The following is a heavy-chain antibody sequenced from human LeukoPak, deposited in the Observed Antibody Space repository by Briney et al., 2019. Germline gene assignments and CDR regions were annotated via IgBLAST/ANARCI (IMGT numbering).Heavy chain of an antibody. Sequence: SETLSLTCVVSGVPFNGYYWSWIRQSPVKGLEWIGEVSPGGYAGYNPSLQSRVSISVETSDNQVSLRLRSVTAADTAMYYCARIRCGFGHNACYNHWARGTPVTVSS. J-gene: IGHJ5*02. CDR2: VSPGGYA. CDR3: ARIRCGFGHNACYNH. CDR1: GVPFNGYY. V-gene: IGHV4-34*01. D-gene: IGHD2-21*01.